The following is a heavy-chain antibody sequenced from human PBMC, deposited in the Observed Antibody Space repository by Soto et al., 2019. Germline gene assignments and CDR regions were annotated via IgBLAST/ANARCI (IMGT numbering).Heavy chain of an antibody. CDR1: GFSLSNARMG. V-gene: IGHV2-26*01. Sequence: SGPTLVNPTETLTLTCTVSGFSLSNARMGVSWIRQPPGKALEWLAHIFSNDEKSYSTSLKSRLTISKDTSKSQVVLTMTNMDPVDTATYYCAWIRPAGLLVDYWGQGTLVTVSS. CDR2: IFSNDEK. D-gene: IGHD2-21*02. J-gene: IGHJ4*02. CDR3: AWIRPAGLLVDY.